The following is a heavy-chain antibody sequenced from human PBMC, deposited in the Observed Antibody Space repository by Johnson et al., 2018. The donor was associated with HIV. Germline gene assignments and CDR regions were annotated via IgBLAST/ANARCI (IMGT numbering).Heavy chain of an antibody. V-gene: IGHV3-30*04. CDR2: MSFDGSNK. Sequence: MQLVESGGGLVKPGGSLRLSCAASGFTFSSYAMHWVRQAPGKGLEWVALMSFDGSNKYYADSVKGRFTISRDNSKNTLYLQMNSLRTEDTAVYYCATEARGVHGTLRFLEWSDGFDIWGQGTMVTVSS. D-gene: IGHD3-3*01. CDR3: ATEARGVHGTLRFLEWSDGFDI. J-gene: IGHJ3*02. CDR1: GFTFSSYA.